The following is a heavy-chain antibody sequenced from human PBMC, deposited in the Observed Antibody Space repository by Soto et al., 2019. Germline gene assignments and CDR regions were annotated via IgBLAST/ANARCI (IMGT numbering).Heavy chain of an antibody. J-gene: IGHJ4*02. CDR3: ARDRLRGYDSSGFYS. V-gene: IGHV1-18*01. CDR1: EGTFNSYA. CDR2: INPSDGNR. Sequence: ASVKVSCKASEGTFNSYAISWVRQAPGQGLEWMGWINPSDGNRNFAQKFEDRVTMTTATSTNTVFLELRSLKSDDTAIYYCARDRLRGYDSSGFYSWGQGTMVTVSS. D-gene: IGHD3-22*01.